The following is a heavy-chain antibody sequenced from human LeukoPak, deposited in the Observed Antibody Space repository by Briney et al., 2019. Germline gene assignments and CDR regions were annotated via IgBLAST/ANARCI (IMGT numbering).Heavy chain of an antibody. V-gene: IGHV3-30*02. J-gene: IGHJ6*03. CDR3: AKDPGATVSGFYMGV. D-gene: IGHD2-8*02. CDR2: IWSDGNNR. Sequence: GESLKISCAASGFTFRNYGMHWVRQATGKGLEWVSFIWSDGNNRFYADSVKGRFTISRDNSKNMLYLQMNTLRAEDTALYYCAKDPGATVSGFYMGVWGKGTTVIVSS. CDR1: GFTFRNYG.